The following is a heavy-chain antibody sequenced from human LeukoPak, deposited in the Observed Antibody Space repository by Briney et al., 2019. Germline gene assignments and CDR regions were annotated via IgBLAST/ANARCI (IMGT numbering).Heavy chain of an antibody. V-gene: IGHV4-59*01. D-gene: IGHD1-7*01. CDR1: GGSISSYY. CDR2: IFYSGSI. CDR3: AGTKVGWNSNWFDP. Sequence: SETLSLTCTVSGGSISSYYWSWIRQPPGKGLEWIGYIFYSGSINYNPSLKSRVTILADTSKNQFSLKLSSVTAADTAVYYCAGTKVGWNSNWFDPWGQGTLVTVSS. J-gene: IGHJ5*02.